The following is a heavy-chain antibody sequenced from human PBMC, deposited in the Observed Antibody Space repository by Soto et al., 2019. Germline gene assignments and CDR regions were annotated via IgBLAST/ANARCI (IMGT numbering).Heavy chain of an antibody. Sequence: GGSLRLSCAASGFTFSSYGMHWVRQAPGNGLEWVSYISSSSSTIYYADSVKGRFTISRDNAKNSLYLQMNSLRAEDTAVYYCARDRVGPRGDYWGQGTLVTVSS. D-gene: IGHD3-10*01. CDR1: GFTFSSYG. CDR3: ARDRVGPRGDY. CDR2: ISSSSSTI. J-gene: IGHJ4*02. V-gene: IGHV3-48*01.